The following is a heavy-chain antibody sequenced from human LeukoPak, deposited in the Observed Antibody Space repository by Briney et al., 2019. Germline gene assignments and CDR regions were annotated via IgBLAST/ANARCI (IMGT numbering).Heavy chain of an antibody. J-gene: IGHJ5*02. D-gene: IGHD3-3*01. CDR1: GFTFSNYG. Sequence: GGSLRLSCAASGFTFSNYGMNWVRQAPGKGLEWVSAISGSGGTTYYADSVKGRLTISRDNSKNTLYLQMSSLRDEDAAVYYYARVRPWYYDFWSGYSGVVWFDPWGQGTLVTVSS. V-gene: IGHV3-23*01. CDR2: ISGSGGTT. CDR3: ARVRPWYYDFWSGYSGVVWFDP.